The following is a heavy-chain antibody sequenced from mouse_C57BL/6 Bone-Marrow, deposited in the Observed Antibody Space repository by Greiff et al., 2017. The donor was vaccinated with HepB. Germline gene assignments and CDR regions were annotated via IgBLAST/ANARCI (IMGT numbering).Heavy chain of an antibody. CDR3: ASSPYYGSSHWYFDV. D-gene: IGHD1-1*01. V-gene: IGHV1-69*01. CDR2: IDPSDSYT. Sequence: QVQLQQPGAELVMPGASVKLSCKASGYTFTSYWMHWVKQRPGQGLEWIGDIDPSDSYTNYNQKFKGKSTLTVDKSSSTAYMQLSSLTSEDSAVYYCASSPYYGSSHWYFDVWGTGTTVTVSS. J-gene: IGHJ1*03. CDR1: GYTFTSYW.